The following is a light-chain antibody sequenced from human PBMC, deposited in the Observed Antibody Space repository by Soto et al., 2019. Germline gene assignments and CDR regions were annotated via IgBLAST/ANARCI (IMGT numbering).Light chain of an antibody. Sequence: QSALTQPPSASGFPGQSVTISCIGTTSEVGGYNYVSWYQQHPGKAPKLMIYEVSKRPSGVPDRFSGSKSGNTASLTVSGLQAEDEADYYCSSYAASNNLGVFGGGTKLTVL. V-gene: IGLV2-8*01. CDR1: TSEVGGYNY. J-gene: IGLJ2*01. CDR2: EVS. CDR3: SSYAASNNLGV.